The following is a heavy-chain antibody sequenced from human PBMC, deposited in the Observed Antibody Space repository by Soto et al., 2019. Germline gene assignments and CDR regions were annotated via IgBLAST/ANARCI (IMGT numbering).Heavy chain of an antibody. Sequence: SETLSLTCAVSGGSISSGGYSWTWIRQPPGKGLEWIGYIYHSGSTYYNPSLKSRVTISVDRSKNQFSLKLSSVTAADTAVYYCARDVADIVVVPAAMRGQNWFDPWGQGTLVTVSS. CDR3: ARDVADIVVVPAAMRGQNWFDP. D-gene: IGHD2-2*01. V-gene: IGHV4-30-2*01. J-gene: IGHJ5*02. CDR2: IYHSGST. CDR1: GGSISSGGYS.